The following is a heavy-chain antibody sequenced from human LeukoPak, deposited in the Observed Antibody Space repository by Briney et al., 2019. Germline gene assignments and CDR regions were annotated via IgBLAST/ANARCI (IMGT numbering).Heavy chain of an antibody. V-gene: IGHV4-38-2*02. CDR2: ICHSGST. D-gene: IGHD3-22*01. CDR1: GYSISSGYY. J-gene: IGHJ6*03. Sequence: SSETLSLTCTVSGYSISSGYYWGWIQQPPGKGLEWIGSICHSGSTYYNPSLKSRVTISVDTSKNQFSLKLSSVTAADTAVYYCARDSFHYDKDYYYYYMDVWGKGTTVTISS. CDR3: ARDSFHYDKDYYYYYMDV.